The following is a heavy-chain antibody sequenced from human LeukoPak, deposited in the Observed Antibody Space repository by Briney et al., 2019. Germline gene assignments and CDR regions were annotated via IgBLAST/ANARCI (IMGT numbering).Heavy chain of an antibody. CDR2: IAYDGSSA. J-gene: IGHJ4*02. CDR3: TRYNNDHFDY. D-gene: IGHD1-14*01. CDR1: GFTFGGYG. Sequence: GGSLRLSCAGSGFTFGGYGMHWFRQTPGKELEWVAVIAYDGSSAFYADSVKGRFTISRDNSKNTMSVQMDDLRAEDTAVYYCTRYNNDHFDYWGQGTLVTVSS. V-gene: IGHV3-33*01.